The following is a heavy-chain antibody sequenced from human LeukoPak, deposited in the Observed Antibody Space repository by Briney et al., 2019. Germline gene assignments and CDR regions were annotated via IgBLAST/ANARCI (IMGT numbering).Heavy chain of an antibody. V-gene: IGHV4-61*08. J-gene: IGHJ4*02. CDR1: GGSISSGGYY. D-gene: IGHD6-6*01. CDR2: IYYSGST. Sequence: SETLSLTCTVSGGSISSGGYYWSWIRQPPGKGLEWIGYIYYSGSTNYNPSLKSRVTISVDTSKNQFSLRLSSVTAADTAAYFCARENWRSKSIDFDSWGQGTLVTVSS. CDR3: ARENWRSKSIDFDS.